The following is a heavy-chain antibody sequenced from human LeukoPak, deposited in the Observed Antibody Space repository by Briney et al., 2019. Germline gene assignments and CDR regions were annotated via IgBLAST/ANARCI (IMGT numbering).Heavy chain of an antibody. CDR3: ARDNYYDISGYYPYDAFDI. CDR2: IWYDGSNK. V-gene: IGHV3-33*01. CDR1: GFTFSSYG. D-gene: IGHD3-22*01. Sequence: PGGSLRLSCAASGFTFSSYGMHWVRRAPGKGLEWVAVIWYDGSNKYYADSVKGRFTISRDNSKNSLYLQMNSLRAEDTAVYYCARDNYYDISGYYPYDAFDIWGQGTMVSASS. J-gene: IGHJ3*02.